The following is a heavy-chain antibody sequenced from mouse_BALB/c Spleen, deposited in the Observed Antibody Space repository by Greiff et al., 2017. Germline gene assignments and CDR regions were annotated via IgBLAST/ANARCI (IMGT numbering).Heavy chain of an antibody. V-gene: IGHV1S29*02. D-gene: IGHD1-1*01. CDR1: GYTFTDYN. CDR3: ARLNYGRRGFDY. J-gene: IGHJ2*01. CDR2: IYPYNGGT. Sequence: EVKLVESGPELVKPGASVKISCKASGYTFTDYNMHWVKQSHGKSLEWIGYIYPYNGGTGYNQKFKSKATLTVDNSSSTAYMELRSLTSEDSAVYYCARLNYGRRGFDYWGQGTTLTVSS.